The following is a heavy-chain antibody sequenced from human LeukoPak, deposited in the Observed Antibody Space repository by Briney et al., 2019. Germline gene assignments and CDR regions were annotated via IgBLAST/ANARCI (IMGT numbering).Heavy chain of an antibody. Sequence: PGGSLRLSCAASGFTFSSYSMNWVRQAPGKGLEWVSSISSSSSYIYYADSVKGRFTISRDNAKNSLYLQMNSLRAEDTAVYYCARAKDYTIFGVVIPYWGQGTLVTVSS. CDR1: GFTFSSYS. J-gene: IGHJ4*02. CDR2: ISSSSSYI. D-gene: IGHD3-3*01. V-gene: IGHV3-21*01. CDR3: ARAKDYTIFGVVIPY.